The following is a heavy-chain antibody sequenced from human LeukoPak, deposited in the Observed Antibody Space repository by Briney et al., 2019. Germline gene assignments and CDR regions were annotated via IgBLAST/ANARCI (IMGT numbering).Heavy chain of an antibody. D-gene: IGHD6-19*01. CDR3: ALLAVASDFDY. J-gene: IGHJ4*02. Sequence: PGGSLRLSCAASGFMFRSFEMYWVRQAPGKGLEWVAYISSGATTMYYADSVKGRFTISRDDAKDSLFLHMNSLRAEDTAVYYCALLAVASDFDYWGQGTLVTASS. CDR1: GFMFRSFE. CDR2: ISSGATTM. V-gene: IGHV3-48*03.